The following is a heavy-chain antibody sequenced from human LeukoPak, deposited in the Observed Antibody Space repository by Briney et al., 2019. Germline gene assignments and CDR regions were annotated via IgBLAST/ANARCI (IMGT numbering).Heavy chain of an antibody. J-gene: IGHJ4*02. Sequence: PGGSLRLSCAISGFTFDDYAMYWVRQAPGKGLEWVSGINWSGERIAYADSVKGRFTISRDNAKNSVLLQMNSLKPEDTAFYYCAKDSDLSIRGITVDYWGQGTLVTVSS. CDR2: INWSGERI. V-gene: IGHV3-9*01. D-gene: IGHD3-16*01. CDR3: AKDSDLSIRGITVDY. CDR1: GFTFDDYA.